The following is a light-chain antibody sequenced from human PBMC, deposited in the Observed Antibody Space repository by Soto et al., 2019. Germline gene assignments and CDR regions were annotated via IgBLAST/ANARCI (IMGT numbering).Light chain of an antibody. CDR3: LQYATSRRT. CDR2: SAS. CDR1: QTVSRNY. J-gene: IGKJ1*01. Sequence: VLTQSPGTLSLSPGERATLSCRANQTVSRNYLAWYQQKPGQTPRLLIYSASNKATVIPDRFRGSGSGTDFTLTITRLEPEDFGVYYCLQYATSRRTFGQGTKVDIK. V-gene: IGKV3-20*01.